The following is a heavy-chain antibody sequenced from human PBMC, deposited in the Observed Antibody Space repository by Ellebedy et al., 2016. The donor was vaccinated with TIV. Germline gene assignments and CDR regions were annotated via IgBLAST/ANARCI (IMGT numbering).Heavy chain of an antibody. V-gene: IGHV1-46*04. Sequence: AASVKVSCKASGYTFTGYYMHWVRQAPGQGLEWMGIINPSGGSTSYAQKLQGRVTMTRDTSTSTVYMELSSLRSEDTAVYYCARDKPDVVRGVITHYYGMDVWGQGTTVTVSS. J-gene: IGHJ6*02. CDR1: GYTFTGYY. CDR2: INPSGGST. CDR3: ARDKPDVVRGVITHYYGMDV. D-gene: IGHD3-10*01.